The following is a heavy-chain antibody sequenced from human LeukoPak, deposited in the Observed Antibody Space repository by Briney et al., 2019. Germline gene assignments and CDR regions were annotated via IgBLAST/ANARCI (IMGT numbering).Heavy chain of an antibody. V-gene: IGHV1-18*01. CDR1: GYTFTSYG. D-gene: IGHD3-3*01. CDR3: ARGIFGDKHDAFDI. Sequence: ASVKVSCKASGYTFTSYGISWVRQAPGQGLEWMGWISAYDGNTNYAQKLQGRVTMTTDTSASTAYMELRSLRSDDTAVYYCARGIFGDKHDAFDIWGQGTMVTVSS. J-gene: IGHJ3*02. CDR2: ISAYDGNT.